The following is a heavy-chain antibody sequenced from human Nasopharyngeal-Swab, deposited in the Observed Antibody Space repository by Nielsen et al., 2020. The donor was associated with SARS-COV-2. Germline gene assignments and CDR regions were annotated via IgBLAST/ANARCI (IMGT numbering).Heavy chain of an antibody. D-gene: IGHD3-10*01. Sequence: GGSLRLSCAASGFTVSSNYMSWVRQAPGKGLEWVSVIYSGGSTYYADSVKGRFTISRDYSKNTLYLQMNSLRAEDTAVYYCARDFGGSGRIDAFDIWGQGTMVTVSS. CDR2: IYSGGST. CDR3: ARDFGGSGRIDAFDI. J-gene: IGHJ3*02. V-gene: IGHV3-66*02. CDR1: GFTVSSNY.